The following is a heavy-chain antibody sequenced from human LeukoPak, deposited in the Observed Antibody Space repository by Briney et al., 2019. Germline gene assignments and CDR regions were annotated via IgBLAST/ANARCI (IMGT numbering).Heavy chain of an antibody. CDR2: IYSGGST. V-gene: IGHV3-53*01. D-gene: IGHD6-19*01. Sequence: GGSLRLSCAASGFTVSYNYMSWVRQAPGKGLEWVSVIYSGGSTYYADSVKGRFTIPRDNSKNTLYLQMNSLRAEDTAVYYCARGYSSGWYGGYWGQGTLVTVSS. J-gene: IGHJ4*02. CDR1: GFTVSYNY. CDR3: ARGYSSGWYGGY.